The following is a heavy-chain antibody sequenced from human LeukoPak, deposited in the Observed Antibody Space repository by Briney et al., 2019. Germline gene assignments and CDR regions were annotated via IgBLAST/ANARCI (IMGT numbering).Heavy chain of an antibody. CDR2: IRVKSNSYAT. CDR3: TTNGELLVKYYYYMDV. V-gene: IGHV3-73*01. D-gene: IGHD1-26*01. CDR1: GFTFSDSA. J-gene: IGHJ6*03. Sequence: PGGSLRLSCAASGFTFSDSAMHWVRQASGKGLEWVGRIRVKSNSYATAYAASVRGRFTISRDDSKNTAYLQMNSLKTEDTAVYYCTTNGELLVKYYYYMDVWGKGTTVTVSS.